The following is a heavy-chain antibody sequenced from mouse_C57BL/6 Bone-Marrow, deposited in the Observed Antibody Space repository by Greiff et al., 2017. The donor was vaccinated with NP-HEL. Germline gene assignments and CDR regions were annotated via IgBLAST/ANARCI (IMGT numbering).Heavy chain of an antibody. D-gene: IGHD2-2*01. CDR1: GYSFTGYY. CDR2: INPSTGGT. J-gene: IGHJ2*01. Sequence: EVQLQQSGPELVKPGASVKISCKASGYSFTGYYMNWVKQSPEKSLEWIGEINPSTGGTTYNQKFKAKATLTVDKSSSTAYMQLKSLTSEDSAVYYCARSDYGYVYFDYWGQGTTLTVSS. CDR3: ARSDYGYVYFDY. V-gene: IGHV1-42*01.